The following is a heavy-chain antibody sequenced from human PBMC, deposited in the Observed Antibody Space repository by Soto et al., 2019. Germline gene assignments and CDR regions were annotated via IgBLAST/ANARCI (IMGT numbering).Heavy chain of an antibody. V-gene: IGHV4-34*01. CDR3: ARVRFYYYGMDV. Sequence: QVQLQQWGAGLLKPSETLSLTCAVYGGSFSGYYWSWIRPPPGKGLEWIGEINHSGSTNYNPSLKSRVTISVDTSKNQFSLKLSSVTAADTAVYYCARVRFYYYGMDVWGQGTTVTVSS. D-gene: IGHD4-17*01. CDR2: INHSGST. J-gene: IGHJ6*02. CDR1: GGSFSGYY.